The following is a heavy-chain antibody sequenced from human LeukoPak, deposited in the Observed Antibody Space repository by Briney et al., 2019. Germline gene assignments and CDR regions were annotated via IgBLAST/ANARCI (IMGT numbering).Heavy chain of an antibody. V-gene: IGHV3-48*01. Sequence: GGSLRLSCAASGFTFSSYSMNWVRQAPGKGLEWVSYISSSSSTIYYADSVKGRFTVSRDNSRNTLYLQINSLRAEDTAVYYCAKNGAYSGYDYIDYWGQGTLVTVSS. CDR1: GFTFSSYS. CDR3: AKNGAYSGYDYIDY. CDR2: ISSSSSTI. J-gene: IGHJ4*02. D-gene: IGHD5-12*01.